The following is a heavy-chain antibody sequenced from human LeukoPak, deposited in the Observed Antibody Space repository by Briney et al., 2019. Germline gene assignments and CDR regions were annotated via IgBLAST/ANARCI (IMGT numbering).Heavy chain of an antibody. D-gene: IGHD1-7*01. CDR1: GYTLFRYG. CDR2: ISASNGNT. CDR3: ARDHSNWNYAPDF. Sequence: GPVKGSCQAPGYTLFRYGISWGGPAPGQRGQWLGWISASNGNTNYAQKFRDRVTMSTDTSTGTAYLDVRSLTSDDTAVYYCARDHSNWNYAPDFWGQGTLVIVSS. J-gene: IGHJ4*02. V-gene: IGHV1-18*01.